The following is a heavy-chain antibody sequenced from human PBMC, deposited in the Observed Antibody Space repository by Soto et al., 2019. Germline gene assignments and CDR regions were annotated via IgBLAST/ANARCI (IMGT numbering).Heavy chain of an antibody. CDR1: GYTFTGYA. CDR3: AREGMAARXRPGGWSDYYFYYGMDV. CDR2: INAGNGNT. Sequence: ASVKVSCKASGYTFTGYAMDWVRQAPGQRHEWMGWINAGNGNTKYSQKFQGRVTITRDTSASTAYMELSSLRSEDTAVYYCAREGMAARXRPGGWSDYYFYYGMDVCGQGTTVTVSS. J-gene: IGHJ6*02. D-gene: IGHD6-6*01. V-gene: IGHV1-3*01.